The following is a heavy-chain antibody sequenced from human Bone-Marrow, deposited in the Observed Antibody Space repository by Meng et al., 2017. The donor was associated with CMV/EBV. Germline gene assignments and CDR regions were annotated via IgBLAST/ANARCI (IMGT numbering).Heavy chain of an antibody. V-gene: IGHV1-46*01. D-gene: IGHD3-10*01. J-gene: IGHJ4*02. CDR3: ARALIRGGRAFEYYFDF. CDR1: GYTFTSYY. CDR2: INPSGGST. Sequence: ASVKVSCKASGYTFTSYYMHWVRQAPGQGLEWMGIINPSGGSTSYAQKFQGRVTMTRDTSTSTVYMELSSLRSEDTAVYYCARALIRGGRAFEYYFDFCGQGSLVTVSS.